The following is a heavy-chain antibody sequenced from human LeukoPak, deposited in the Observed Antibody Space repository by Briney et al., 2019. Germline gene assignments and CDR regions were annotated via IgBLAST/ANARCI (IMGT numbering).Heavy chain of an antibody. J-gene: IGHJ4*02. CDR1: GYTFTSYY. CDR2: INPNSGGT. Sequence: VASVKVSCTASGYTFTSYYMHWVRQVPGQGLEWMGRINPNSGGTNYAQKFQDRVTMTRDTSISTAYMELNRLTSDDTAVYYCSASFSGYDRLFDYWGQGTLVTVSS. CDR3: SASFSGYDRLFDY. V-gene: IGHV1-2*06. D-gene: IGHD5-12*01.